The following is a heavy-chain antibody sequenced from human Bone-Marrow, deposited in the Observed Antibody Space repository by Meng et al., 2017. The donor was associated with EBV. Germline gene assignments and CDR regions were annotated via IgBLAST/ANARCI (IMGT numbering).Heavy chain of an antibody. CDR1: GDTFGYYT. CDR2: IIPSYGTT. Sequence: QVQMVQSGAEVKKPGSSVTVSCNVSGDTFGYYTISWVRQAPGQGPEWMGGIIPSYGTTSYAQKFQGRVTISADESTTTAYMELRSLTLDDTAVYYCARESPDRSTDPWGQGTLVTVSS. J-gene: IGHJ5*02. V-gene: IGHV1-69*01. CDR3: ARESPDRSTDP.